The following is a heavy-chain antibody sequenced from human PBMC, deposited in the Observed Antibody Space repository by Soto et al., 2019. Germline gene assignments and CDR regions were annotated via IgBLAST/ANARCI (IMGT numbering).Heavy chain of an antibody. CDR2: ISSSGSTI. V-gene: IGHV3-11*01. CDR3: ARDPFTIFGVVIFTLGWFDP. D-gene: IGHD3-3*01. J-gene: IGHJ5*02. CDR1: GFTFSDYY. Sequence: GGSLRLSCAASGFTFSDYYMSWIRQAPGKGLEWVSYISSSGSTIYYAVSVKGRFTISRDNAKNSLYLQMNSLRAEDTAVYYCARDPFTIFGVVIFTLGWFDPWGQGTLVTVSS.